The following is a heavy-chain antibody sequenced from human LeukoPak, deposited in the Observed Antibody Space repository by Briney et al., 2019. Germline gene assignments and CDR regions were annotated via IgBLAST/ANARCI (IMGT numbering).Heavy chain of an antibody. V-gene: IGHV4-39*07. Sequence: SETLSLTCTVSGGSISGSSYYWGWIRQPPGKGLEWIGSIYYSGSTNYNPSLKSRVTISVDTSKNQFSLKLSSVTAADTAVYYCARGISSGWSRAVGYWGQGTLVTVSS. J-gene: IGHJ4*02. CDR1: GGSISGSSYY. CDR3: ARGISSGWSRAVGY. D-gene: IGHD6-19*01. CDR2: IYYSGST.